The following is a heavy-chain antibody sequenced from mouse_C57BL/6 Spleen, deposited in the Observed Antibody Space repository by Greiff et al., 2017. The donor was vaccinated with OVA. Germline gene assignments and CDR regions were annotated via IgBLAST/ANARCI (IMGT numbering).Heavy chain of an antibody. CDR2: IDPSDSET. J-gene: IGHJ3*01. CDR3: ARGGDGYYGFAY. CDR1: GYTFTSYW. Sequence: VQLQQPGAELVRPGSSVKLSCKASGYTFTSYWMHWVKQRPIQGLEWIGNIDPSDSETHYNQKFKDKATLTVAKSSSTAYMQLSSLTSEDSAVYYCARGGDGYYGFAYWGQGTLVTVSA. V-gene: IGHV1-52*01. D-gene: IGHD2-3*01.